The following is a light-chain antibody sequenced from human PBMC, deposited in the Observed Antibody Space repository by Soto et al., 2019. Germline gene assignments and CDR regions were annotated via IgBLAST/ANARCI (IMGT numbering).Light chain of an antibody. CDR1: QSVSSS. CDR3: QQYNNWWT. CDR2: GAS. Sequence: EIVMTQSPATLSVSPGERVTLSCRASQSVSSSLAWYQQKPGQAPRLLIYGASTRATGIPARFSGSGSGTEFTLTISSLQSEDFAVYYCQQYNNWWTFGQGTKVAI. J-gene: IGKJ1*01. V-gene: IGKV3-15*01.